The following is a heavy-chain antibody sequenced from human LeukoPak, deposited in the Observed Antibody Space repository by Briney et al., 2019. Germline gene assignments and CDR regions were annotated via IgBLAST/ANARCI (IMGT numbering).Heavy chain of an antibody. CDR2: IDPSGGRT. J-gene: IGHJ4*02. Sequence: GASVKVSCKASGYTFTSHYLRWVRQAPGQGLEWMGIIDPSGGRTTYAQKIQDRVTMTRDTSTSTVYMELSSLRSEDTAVYYCARDLGRGAAASYYFDYWGQGTLVTVSS. CDR3: ARDLGRGAAASYYFDY. V-gene: IGHV1-46*01. CDR1: GYTFTSHY. D-gene: IGHD6-13*01.